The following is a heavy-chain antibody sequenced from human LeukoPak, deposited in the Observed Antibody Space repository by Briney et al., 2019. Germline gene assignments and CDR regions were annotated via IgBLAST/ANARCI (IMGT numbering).Heavy chain of an antibody. CDR2: IYHSGST. CDR1: GGSISSGGYY. D-gene: IGHD3-3*01. J-gene: IGHJ5*02. V-gene: IGHV4-30-2*01. Sequence: SETLSLTCTVSGGSISSGGYYWSWIRQPPGKGLEWIGYIYHSGSTYYNPSLKSRVTISVDRSKNQFSLKLSSVTAADTAVYYCARVPGRDDYDFWSGPPVHWFDPWGQGTLVTVSS. CDR3: ARVPGRDDYDFWSGPPVHWFDP.